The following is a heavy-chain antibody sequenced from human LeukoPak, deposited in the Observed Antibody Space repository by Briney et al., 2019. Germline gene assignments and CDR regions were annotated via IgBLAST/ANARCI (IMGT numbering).Heavy chain of an antibody. D-gene: IGHD2-2*01. J-gene: IGHJ4*02. CDR1: GYDFTNYW. CDR2: IYPGDSDT. CDR3: ARGSSYCSSTSCYQTLDY. V-gene: IGHV5-51*01. Sequence: GESLKISCEASGYDFTNYWIGWVRQKPGKGLEWMGIIYPGDSDTRYSPSFQGQVTISADKSVSTAYLQWSSLKASDTAMYYCARGSSYCSSTSCYQTLDYWGQGTLVTVSS.